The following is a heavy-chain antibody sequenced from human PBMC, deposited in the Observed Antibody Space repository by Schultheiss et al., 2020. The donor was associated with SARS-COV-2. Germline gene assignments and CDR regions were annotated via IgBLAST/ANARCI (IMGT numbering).Heavy chain of an antibody. Sequence: GGSLRLSCAASGFTFSSYAMSWVRQAPGKGLEWVGRIKSKTDGGTTDYAAPVKGRFIISRDDSKNTLYLQMNSLKTEDTAVYYCTTDAYYDILTGYYGGYYWGQGTLVTVSS. D-gene: IGHD3-9*01. CDR2: IKSKTDGGTT. CDR3: TTDAYYDILTGYYGGYY. J-gene: IGHJ4*02. CDR1: GFTFSSYA. V-gene: IGHV3-15*01.